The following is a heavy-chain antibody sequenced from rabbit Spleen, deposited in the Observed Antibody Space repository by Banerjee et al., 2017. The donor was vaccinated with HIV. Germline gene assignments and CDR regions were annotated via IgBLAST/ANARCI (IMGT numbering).Heavy chain of an antibody. CDR1: GFSFSDRDV. J-gene: IGHJ6*01. CDR3: AREVDGDYGMDL. CDR2: INTATGKA. Sequence: QEQLVESGGGLVKPEGSLTLTCKASGFSFSDRDVMCWVRQAPGKGLEWIACINTATGKAVYANWAKGRFTISKTSSTTVTLQMTSLTAADTATYFCAREVDGDYGMDLWGPGTLVTVS. D-gene: IGHD4-2*01. V-gene: IGHV1S45*01.